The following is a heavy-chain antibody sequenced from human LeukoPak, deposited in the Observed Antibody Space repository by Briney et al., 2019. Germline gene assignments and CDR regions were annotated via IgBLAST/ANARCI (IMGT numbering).Heavy chain of an antibody. Sequence: SQTLSLTCGVSGGSISSGGYSWSWIRQPPGKAPEWIGYIFRTGTTYYNPSLKSRVTISIDTSKNQFSLRLRSVTAADTAVYYCARVERGLDRYYSTLRPYYFDYWGQGTLVTVSS. CDR1: GGSISSGGYS. J-gene: IGHJ4*02. D-gene: IGHD3-10*01. CDR2: IFRTGTT. V-gene: IGHV4-30-4*07. CDR3: ARVERGLDRYYSTLRPYYFDY.